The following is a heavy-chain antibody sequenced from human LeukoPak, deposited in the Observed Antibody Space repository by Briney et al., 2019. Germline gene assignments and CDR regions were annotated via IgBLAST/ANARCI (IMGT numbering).Heavy chain of an antibody. CDR1: GYSISSDYS. Sequence: SETLSLTCTVSGYSISSDYSWGWIRQPPGKGLEWIVEMSYSGSTYYNPSLKSRVTISVDTSKNQFSLKLSSVTAADTAVYYCARAYYYDRSAFDIWGQGTMVTVSS. V-gene: IGHV4-38-2*02. D-gene: IGHD3-22*01. CDR2: MSYSGST. J-gene: IGHJ3*02. CDR3: ARAYYYDRSAFDI.